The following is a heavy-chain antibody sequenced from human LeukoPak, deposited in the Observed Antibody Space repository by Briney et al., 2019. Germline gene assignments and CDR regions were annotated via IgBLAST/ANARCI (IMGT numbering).Heavy chain of an antibody. V-gene: IGHV1-2*06. D-gene: IGHD3-10*01. CDR1: RYTFTCHY. J-gene: IGHJ4*02. CDR2: INPNSGGT. Sequence: ASVKVSFKASRYTFTCHYMHWVRQAPGQGLDWMGRINPNSGGTNYAQKFQGRVTMTRDTSISTAYMELSRLRSDDTAVYYCARSITRGPFDYWGQGTLVTVSS. CDR3: ARSITRGPFDY.